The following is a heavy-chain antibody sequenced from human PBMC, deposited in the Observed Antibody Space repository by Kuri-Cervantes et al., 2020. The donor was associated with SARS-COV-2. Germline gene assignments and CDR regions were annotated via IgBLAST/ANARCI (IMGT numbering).Heavy chain of an antibody. Sequence: GSLRLSCTVSGGSISSSSYYWGWIRQPPGKGLEWIGSIYYSGSTYYNPSLKSRVTISVDTSKNQFSLKLSSVTAADTAVYYCLVATMEFRFDYWGQGTLVTVSS. D-gene: IGHD5-12*01. V-gene: IGHV4-39*01. CDR1: GGSISSSSYY. J-gene: IGHJ4*02. CDR3: LVATMEFRFDY. CDR2: IYYSGST.